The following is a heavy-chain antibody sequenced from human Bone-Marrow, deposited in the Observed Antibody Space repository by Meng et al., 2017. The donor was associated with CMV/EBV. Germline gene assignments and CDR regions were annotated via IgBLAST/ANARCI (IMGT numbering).Heavy chain of an antibody. D-gene: IGHD3-10*01. CDR3: ARGLKSRVDYGMDV. J-gene: IGHJ6*02. CDR1: GGTFSSYT. V-gene: IGHV1-69*02. Sequence: SVKVSCKASGGTFSSYTISWVRQAPGQGLEWMGRIIPILGIANYAQKFQGRVTITADKSTSTAYMELSSLRSEDTAVYYCARGLKSRVDYGMDVWGQGTTVAVSS. CDR2: IIPILGIA.